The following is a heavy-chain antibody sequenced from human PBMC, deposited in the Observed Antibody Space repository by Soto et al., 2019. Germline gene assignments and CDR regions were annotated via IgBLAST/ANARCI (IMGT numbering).Heavy chain of an antibody. CDR1: GFAFSSYS. V-gene: IGHV3-48*02. D-gene: IGHD6-6*01. CDR2: ISSSSSTI. J-gene: IGHJ4*02. Sequence: PGGALRLSCAASGFAFSSYSMNWFRQAPGKGLEWVSYISSSSSTIYYADSVKGRFTISRDNAKNSLYLQMNSLRDEDTAVYYCARTSIAAREDFDYWGQGTLVTVSS. CDR3: ARTSIAAREDFDY.